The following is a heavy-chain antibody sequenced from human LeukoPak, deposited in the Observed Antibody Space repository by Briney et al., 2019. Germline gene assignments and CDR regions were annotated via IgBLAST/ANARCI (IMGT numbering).Heavy chain of an antibody. CDR2: INPSGGST. D-gene: IGHD5-18*01. Sequence: ASVKVSCKASGYTFTSYYMHWVRQAPGQGLEWMGIINPSGGSTSYTQKFQGRVTMTRDTSTSTVYMEMSSLRSEDTAVYYCAISGYSYGYSYFDYWGQGTLVTVSS. CDR3: AISGYSYGYSYFDY. V-gene: IGHV1-46*01. CDR1: GYTFTSYY. J-gene: IGHJ4*02.